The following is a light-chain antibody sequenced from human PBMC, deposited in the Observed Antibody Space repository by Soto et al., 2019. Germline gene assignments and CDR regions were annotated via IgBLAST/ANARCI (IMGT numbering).Light chain of an antibody. J-gene: IGLJ2*01. CDR3: QAWDSSTVE. CDR1: KLGDKY. Sequence: SYELTQPPSVSVSPGQTASITCSGDKLGDKYACWYQQKPGQSPVLVIYQDSKRPSGIPERFSGSNSGNTATLTISGTQARDEADYYCQAWDSSTVEFGGGTKLTVL. CDR2: QDS. V-gene: IGLV3-1*01.